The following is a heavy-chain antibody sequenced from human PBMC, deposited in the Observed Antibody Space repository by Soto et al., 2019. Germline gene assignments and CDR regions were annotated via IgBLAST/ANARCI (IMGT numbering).Heavy chain of an antibody. CDR1: GFTFSRYG. J-gene: IGHJ4*02. CDR2: IWYDGRNK. V-gene: IGHV3-33*01. CDR3: ASLRSN. Sequence: QVQLVESGGGVVQPGRSLRLSCAASGFTFSRYGMHWVRQAPGKGLEWVAVIWYDGRNKYYADSVKGRFTISRDNSKNTLYLQMNSLRAEDTAVYYCASLRSNWGQGTLVTVSS.